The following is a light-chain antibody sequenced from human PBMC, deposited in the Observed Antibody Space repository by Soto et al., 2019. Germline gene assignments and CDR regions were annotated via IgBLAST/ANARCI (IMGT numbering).Light chain of an antibody. CDR2: EVS. V-gene: IGLV2-14*01. CDR1: SSDVGAYNY. CDR3: SSYAGSSNV. Sequence: QSALTQPASVSGSPGQSITISCTGTSSDVGAYNYVSWFQQHPGKVPKLMIYEVSSRPSGVSDRFSASKSGNTASLTISGLQAEDEADYYCSSYAGSSNVFGTGTKLTVL. J-gene: IGLJ1*01.